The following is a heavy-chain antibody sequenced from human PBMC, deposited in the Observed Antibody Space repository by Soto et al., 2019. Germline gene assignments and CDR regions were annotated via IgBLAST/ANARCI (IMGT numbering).Heavy chain of an antibody. CDR1: GFTFSSYA. J-gene: IGHJ6*02. CDR3: ATGLVGYDFWSGYYVGSGMDV. CDR2: ISGSGVST. D-gene: IGHD3-3*01. V-gene: IGHV3-23*01. Sequence: GGSLRLSCAASGFTFSSYAISWVRQAPWKGLEWVSAISGSGVSTYYADSVKGRFTISRDNSKNTLYLQMNSLRAEDTSVYYCATGLVGYDFWSGYYVGSGMDVLGQGTTVTVS.